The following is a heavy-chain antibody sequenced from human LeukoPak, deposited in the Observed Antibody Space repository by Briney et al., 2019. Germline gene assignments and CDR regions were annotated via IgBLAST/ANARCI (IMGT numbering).Heavy chain of an antibody. CDR1: GYSISSGYQ. J-gene: IGHJ5*02. CDR2: IYHSGSA. CDR3: ARDPRWLTPDCTSTSCYENYSDP. V-gene: IGHV4-38-2*02. Sequence: SETLSLTCAVYGYSISSGYQWAWIRQSPGKGLEWIGSIYHSGSAHYNPSLKSRVTISVETSKNQFSLKMYSVTAADTAVYYCARDPRWLTPDCTSTSCYENYSDPWGQGTLVTVSS. D-gene: IGHD2-2*01.